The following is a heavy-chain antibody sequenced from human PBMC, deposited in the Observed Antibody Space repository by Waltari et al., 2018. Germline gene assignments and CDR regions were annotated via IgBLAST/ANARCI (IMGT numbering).Heavy chain of an antibody. Sequence: QVQLQQWGAGLLKPSETLSLTCAVYGGSFSGYYWSWIRQPPGKGLEWVSSISSSSSYIYYADSVKGRVTVSRDNAENSLFLQLNSLTAEDTALYYCARDVPNSGRGGFDFWGHGTMVTVSS. J-gene: IGHJ3*01. CDR3: ARDVPNSGRGGFDF. V-gene: IGHV3-11*06. D-gene: IGHD3-10*01. CDR1: GGSFSGYY. CDR2: ISSSSSYI.